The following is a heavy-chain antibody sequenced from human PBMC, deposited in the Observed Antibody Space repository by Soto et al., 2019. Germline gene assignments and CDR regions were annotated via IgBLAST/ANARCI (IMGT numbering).Heavy chain of an antibody. CDR3: ARVFGFGGMDV. CDR2: IYYSGST. D-gene: IGHD3-10*01. Sequence: PSETLSLTCTVSGGSISSGGYYWSWIRQHPGKGLEWIGYIYYSGSTYYNPSLKSRVTISVDTSKNQFSLKLSSVTAADTAVYYCARVFGFGGMDVWGQGTTGTVSS. CDR1: GGSISSGGYY. J-gene: IGHJ6*02. V-gene: IGHV4-31*03.